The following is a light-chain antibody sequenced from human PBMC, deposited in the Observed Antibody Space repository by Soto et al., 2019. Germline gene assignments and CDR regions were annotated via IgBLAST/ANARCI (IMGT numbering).Light chain of an antibody. CDR1: SSDIGAYDY. CDR3: QSYNNSLGVCYV. V-gene: IGLV2-14*01. J-gene: IGLJ1*01. CDR2: EVS. Sequence: QSALTQPASVSGSPGQSITISCTGTSSDIGAYDYVSWYQQHPGKAPKLMIYEVSNRPSGVSNRFSGFKSGNTASLTISGIAGQDAADYYGQSYNNSLGVCYVFGTGTKVTVL.